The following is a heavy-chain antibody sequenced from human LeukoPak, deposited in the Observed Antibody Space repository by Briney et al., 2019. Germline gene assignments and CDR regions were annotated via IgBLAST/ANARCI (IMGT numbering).Heavy chain of an antibody. CDR2: INPNSGGT. J-gene: IGHJ4*02. CDR1: GYTFTGYY. CDR3: ARSPHILTGENFDY. V-gene: IGHV1-2*02. Sequence: ASVKVSCKASGYTFTGYYMHWVRQAPGQGLEWMGWINPNSGGTNYAQRFQGRVTMTRDTSITTAYMEMSRLRSDDTALYYCARSPHILTGENFDYWGQGTLVTVSS. D-gene: IGHD3-9*01.